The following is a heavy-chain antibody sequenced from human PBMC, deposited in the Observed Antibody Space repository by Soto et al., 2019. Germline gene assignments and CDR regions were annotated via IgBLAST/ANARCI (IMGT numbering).Heavy chain of an antibody. CDR3: ARNPPIPGIAAASPDY. D-gene: IGHD6-13*01. CDR1: GGSISSGDYY. Sequence: SETLSLTCTVSGGSISSGDYYWSWIRQPPGKGLEWIGYIYYSGSTFYNPSLKNRVTISVDTSKNQFSLKLSSVTAADTAVYYCARNPPIPGIAAASPDYWGQGTLVTVSS. V-gene: IGHV4-30-4*01. CDR2: IYYSGST. J-gene: IGHJ4*02.